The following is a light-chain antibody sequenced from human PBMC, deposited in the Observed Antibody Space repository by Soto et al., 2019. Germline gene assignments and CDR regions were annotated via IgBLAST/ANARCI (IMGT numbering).Light chain of an antibody. CDR2: GAS. Sequence: EIVLTQSPGTLSLSPGERATLSCRASQSVSSNYLAWYQQKPGQAPRLLIYGASSRATGIPDRFSGSGSGTDFTLTISSLQSEDFAVYYCQQYNNWPPITFGQGTRLE. V-gene: IGKV3-20*01. CDR1: QSVSSNY. J-gene: IGKJ5*01. CDR3: QQYNNWPPIT.